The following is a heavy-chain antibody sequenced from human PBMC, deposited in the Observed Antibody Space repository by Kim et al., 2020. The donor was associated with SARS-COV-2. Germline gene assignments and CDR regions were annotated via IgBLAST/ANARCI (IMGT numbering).Heavy chain of an antibody. J-gene: IGHJ4*02. D-gene: IGHD5-12*01. Sequence: GGSLRLSCAASGFTFSHYGMHWVRQAPGKGLEWVAIIFYDGSNTYYSDSVKGRFTISRDNSKNTLYLQMNSLRPEDTAVYYCAKSGWLQLKAFFDYWGQGTLVTVSS. CDR2: IFYDGSNT. CDR3: AKSGWLQLKAFFDY. CDR1: GFTFSHYG. V-gene: IGHV3-30*18.